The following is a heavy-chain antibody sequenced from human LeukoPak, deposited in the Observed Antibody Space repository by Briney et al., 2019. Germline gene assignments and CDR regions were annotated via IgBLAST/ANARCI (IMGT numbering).Heavy chain of an antibody. Sequence: KISCKGSGYIFSNFWIGWVRKVPGKGLEWMGRIIPILGIANYAQKFQGRVTITADKSTSTAYMELSSLRSEDTAVYYCARSVQPPHYYYESTGLDYWGQGTLVTVSS. J-gene: IGHJ4*02. V-gene: IGHV1-69*02. CDR2: IIPILGIA. D-gene: IGHD3-22*01. CDR1: GYIFSNFW. CDR3: ARSVQPPHYYYESTGLDY.